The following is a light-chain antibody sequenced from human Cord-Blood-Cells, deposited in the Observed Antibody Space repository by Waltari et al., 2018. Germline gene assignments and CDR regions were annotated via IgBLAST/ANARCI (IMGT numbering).Light chain of an antibody. CDR1: QSVGSIY. CDR3: QQYGSAPLP. Sequence: DIVLTQSPGTLSLSPGERATLSCRPSQSVGSIYLAWYQQKPGQAPTRLIYGASRRATGIPDRFSGRGSGTDVTLSISRLDPEDFAVYYCQQYGSAPLPFGGSTKVEIK. J-gene: IGKJ4*01. V-gene: IGKV3-20*01. CDR2: GAS.